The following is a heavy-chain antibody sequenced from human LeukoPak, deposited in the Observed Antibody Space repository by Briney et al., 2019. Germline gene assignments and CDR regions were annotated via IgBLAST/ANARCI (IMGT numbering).Heavy chain of an antibody. V-gene: IGHV4-31*03. D-gene: IGHD4-23*01. CDR3: ARTGGDSPFEFDY. CDR1: GGSISSGGYY. J-gene: IGHJ4*02. Sequence: PSQTLSLTCTVSGGSISSGGYYWSWLRQHPGKGLEWIGYIYYSGSTYYNPSLKSRVTISVDASKNQFSLKLSSVTAADTAVYYCARTGGDSPFEFDYWGQGTLVTVSS. CDR2: IYYSGST.